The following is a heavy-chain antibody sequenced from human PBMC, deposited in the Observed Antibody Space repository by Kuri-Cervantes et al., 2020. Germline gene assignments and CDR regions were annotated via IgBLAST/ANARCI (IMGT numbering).Heavy chain of an antibody. CDR1: GFTFSSYA. D-gene: IGHD6-13*01. CDR2: ISGSGGST. J-gene: IGHJ4*02. V-gene: IGHV3-23*01. CDR3: ARVSLAAADSDY. Sequence: GESLKISCAASGFTFSSYAMSWVRQAPGKGLEWVSAISGSGGSTYYADSVKGRFTISRDNSKNTLYLQMNSLRAEDTAVYYCARVSLAAADSDYWGQGTLVTVSS.